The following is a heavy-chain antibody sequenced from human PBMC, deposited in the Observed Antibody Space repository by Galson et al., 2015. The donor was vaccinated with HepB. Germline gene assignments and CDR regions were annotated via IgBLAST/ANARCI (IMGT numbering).Heavy chain of an antibody. J-gene: IGHJ4*02. D-gene: IGHD3-10*01. CDR3: ARGRVRTFNDY. CDR2: ISSSSSTI. CDR1: GFTFSSYS. V-gene: IGHV3-48*01. Sequence: SLRLSCAASGFTFSSYSMNWVRQAPGKGLEWVSYISSSSSTIYYADSVKGRFTISRDNAKNSLYLQMNSLRAEDTAVYYCARGRVRTFNDYWGQGTLVTVSS.